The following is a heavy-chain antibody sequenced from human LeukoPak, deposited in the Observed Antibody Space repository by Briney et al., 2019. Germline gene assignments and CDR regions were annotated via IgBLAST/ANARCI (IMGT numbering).Heavy chain of an antibody. Sequence: GSLSLSCAASGFTFSSYGMHWVRQAPGKGLEWVAFIRYDGSNKYYADSVKGRFTISRDNSKNTLYLQMNSLRAEDTAVYYCAKTAGRDGYNWYFQHWGQGTLVTVSS. J-gene: IGHJ1*01. CDR3: AKTAGRDGYNWYFQH. V-gene: IGHV3-30*02. CDR2: IRYDGSNK. D-gene: IGHD5-24*01. CDR1: GFTFSSYG.